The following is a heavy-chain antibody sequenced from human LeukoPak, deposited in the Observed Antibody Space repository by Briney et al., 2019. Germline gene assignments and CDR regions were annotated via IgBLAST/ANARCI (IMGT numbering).Heavy chain of an antibody. V-gene: IGHV3-21*01. CDR3: SRDMGYGDPFDP. D-gene: IGHD4-17*01. J-gene: IGHJ5*02. CDR1: GFTFSSYS. CDR2: ISSSSSYI. Sequence: AGGSLRLSCAASGFTFSSYSMNWVRQAPGKGLEWVSSISSSSSYIYYADSVKGRFTISRDNAKKSLYLQVNSLRAEDTAVYYCSRDMGYGDPFDPWGQGTLVTVSS.